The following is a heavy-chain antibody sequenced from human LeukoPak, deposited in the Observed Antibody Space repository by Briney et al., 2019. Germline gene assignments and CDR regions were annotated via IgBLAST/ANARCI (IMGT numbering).Heavy chain of an antibody. CDR2: IYYSGST. D-gene: IGHD3-16*02. CDR3: ARWSQGGYTYYYGMDV. CDR1: GGSISGYY. V-gene: IGHV4-59*08. Sequence: SETLSLTCTVSGGSISGYYWRWIRQPPGKGLEWIGYIYYSGSTNYNPSLKSRVTISVDTSKNQFSLKLSSVTAADTAVYYCARWSQGGYTYYYGMDVWGQGTTVTVSS. J-gene: IGHJ6*02.